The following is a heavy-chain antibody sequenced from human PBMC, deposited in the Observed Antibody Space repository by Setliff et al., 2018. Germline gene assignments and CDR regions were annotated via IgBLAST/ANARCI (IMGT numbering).Heavy chain of an antibody. CDR1: GGPISPYF. V-gene: IGHV4-59*01. CDR3: VRDRTAYSYGLDV. J-gene: IGHJ6*02. D-gene: IGHD5-18*01. CDR2: IYHNGNT. Sequence: SETLSLTCTVSGGPISPYFWSWIRQPPGKGLEWIGYIYHNGNTNFNPSLKTRVTMSVDTSKNQFALNLRSVTAADAAVYYCVRDRTAYSYGLDVWGQGTTVTVSS.